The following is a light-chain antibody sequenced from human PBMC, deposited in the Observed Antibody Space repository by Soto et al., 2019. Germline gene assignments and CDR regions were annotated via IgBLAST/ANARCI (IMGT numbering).Light chain of an antibody. CDR3: QQYRTSRT. CDR1: QSVGST. Sequence: EILMTQSPATLSVSPGERVILSCRASQSVGSTLAWYQQKPGQAPRLLIRGASTRATGVPARFSGSGSGTECTLTISSLQSEDFAVYYCQQYRTSRTFGGGTTLEIK. J-gene: IGKJ4*02. CDR2: GAS. V-gene: IGKV3-15*01.